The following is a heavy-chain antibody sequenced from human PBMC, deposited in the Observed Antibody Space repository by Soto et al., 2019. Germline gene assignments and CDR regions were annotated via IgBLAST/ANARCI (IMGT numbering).Heavy chain of an antibody. CDR1: GFAFSDSS. V-gene: IGHV3-11*01. J-gene: IGHJ3*01. CDR3: ARDRGVGGAFDV. D-gene: IGHD2-8*01. CDR2: ITSGDII. Sequence: QVQLVESGGGLVKPGGSLSLSCAASGFAFSDSSVSWIRQAPGKGLEWVSYITSGDIIYYGGSVEGRFTLSRDNAKNSLYLQMNNLRAEDTAVYYCARDRGVGGAFDVWGQGTMLTVSS.